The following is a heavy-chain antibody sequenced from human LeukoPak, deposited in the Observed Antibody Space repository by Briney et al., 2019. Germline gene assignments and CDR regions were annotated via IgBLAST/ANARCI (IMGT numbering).Heavy chain of an antibody. D-gene: IGHD3-10*01. Sequence: PGGSLRLSCAASGFTFSDYYMSWIRQAPGKGLEWVSYISSSSSYTNYADSVKGRFTISRDNAKNSLYLQMNSLRAEDTAVYYCVKVVGSGNSQWYFDLWGRGTLVTVSS. CDR3: VKVVGSGNSQWYFDL. CDR1: GFTFSDYY. V-gene: IGHV3-11*05. CDR2: ISSSSSYT. J-gene: IGHJ2*01.